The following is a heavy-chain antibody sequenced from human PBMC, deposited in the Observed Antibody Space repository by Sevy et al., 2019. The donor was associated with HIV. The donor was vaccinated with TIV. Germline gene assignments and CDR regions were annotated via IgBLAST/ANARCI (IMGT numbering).Heavy chain of an antibody. CDR1: GGTFSSYA. CDR2: IIPIFGTA. D-gene: IGHD3-10*01. J-gene: IGHJ3*02. Sequence: ASVKVSCKASGGTFSSYAISWVRQAPGQGLEWMGGIIPIFGTANYAQKFQGRVTITADESTNTAYMELSSLRSEDTAVYYCARERGSGTRDAFDIWGQGTMVTVSS. CDR3: ARERGSGTRDAFDI. V-gene: IGHV1-69*13.